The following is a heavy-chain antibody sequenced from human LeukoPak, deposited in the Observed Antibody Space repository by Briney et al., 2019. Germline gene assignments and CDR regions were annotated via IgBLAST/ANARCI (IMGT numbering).Heavy chain of an antibody. Sequence: GGSLRLSRAASGFTFDDYAMHWVRQAPGKGLEWVSGISWNSGSIGYADSVKGRFTISRDNAKNSLYLQMNSLRAEDTAVYYCATDDYGPAGYGGQGTLVTVSS. D-gene: IGHD4-17*01. CDR1: GFTFDDYA. V-gene: IGHV3-9*01. J-gene: IGHJ4*02. CDR3: ATDDYGPAGY. CDR2: ISWNSGSI.